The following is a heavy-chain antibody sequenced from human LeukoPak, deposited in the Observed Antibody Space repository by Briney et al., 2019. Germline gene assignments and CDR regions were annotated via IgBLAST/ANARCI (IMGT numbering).Heavy chain of an antibody. D-gene: IGHD6-19*01. V-gene: IGHV1-8*01. J-gene: IGHJ4*02. Sequence: ASVKVSCKASGYTFTSYDINWVRQATGQGPEWMGWMNPNSGNTGSAQKFQGRVTMTRNTSIRTAYMELISLRSEDTAVYYCAKGRLRIAVAGDSDYWGQGTLVTVSS. CDR3: AKGRLRIAVAGDSDY. CDR1: GYTFTSYD. CDR2: MNPNSGNT.